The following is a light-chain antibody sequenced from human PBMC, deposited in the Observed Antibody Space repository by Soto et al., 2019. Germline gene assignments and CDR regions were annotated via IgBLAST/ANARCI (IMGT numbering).Light chain of an antibody. V-gene: IGLV1-40*01. Sequence: QAVVAQPPSVSGAPGQRVTVSCTGRSSNIGAGYDVHWYQQLPGTAPKLLIYANNDRPSGVPVRFAGSKSGTSASLAIRGLQAEDEADYYCQSYDTSLNGWVFGGGTKVTVL. CDR1: SSNIGAGYD. CDR3: QSYDTSLNGWV. J-gene: IGLJ3*02. CDR2: ANN.